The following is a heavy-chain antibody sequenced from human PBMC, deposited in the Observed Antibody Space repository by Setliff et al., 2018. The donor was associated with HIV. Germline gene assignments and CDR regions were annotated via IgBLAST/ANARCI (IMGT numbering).Heavy chain of an antibody. CDR3: ARDGPLEGSYRYYYYYMDV. CDR2: IHDSGST. J-gene: IGHJ6*03. CDR1: GDSISSYY. Sequence: ASETLSLTCTVSGDSISSYYWSWIRQPPGKGLEWIAYIHDSGSTNYNPSLKSRGTISVDTSKNQFSLKLSSVTAADTAVYYCARDGPLEGSYRYYYYYMDVWGKGTTVTVSS. V-gene: IGHV4-59*01. D-gene: IGHD3-10*01.